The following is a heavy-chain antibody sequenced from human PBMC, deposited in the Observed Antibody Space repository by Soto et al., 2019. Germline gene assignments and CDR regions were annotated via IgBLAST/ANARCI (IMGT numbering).Heavy chain of an antibody. D-gene: IGHD1-26*01. CDR1: GFSLSTNGVG. V-gene: IGHV2-5*02. J-gene: IGHJ4*02. CDR3: THVRAPVTKV. CDR2: IYSADDK. Sequence: QITLKESGPTLVKPTQPLTLTCTFSGFSLSTNGVGVGWIRQPPGQALEWLALIYSADDKHYSPSLNSRLNIPNDTSKDQVVLTMTNLDLLGTGTYYCTHVRAPVTKVWGQGTLVPLS.